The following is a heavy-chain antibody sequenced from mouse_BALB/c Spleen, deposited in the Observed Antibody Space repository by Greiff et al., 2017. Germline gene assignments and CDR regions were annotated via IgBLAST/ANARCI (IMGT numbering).Heavy chain of an antibody. CDR2: SRNKANDYTT. V-gene: IGHV7-1*02. CDR3: ATLLGYAMDY. D-gene: IGHD1-2*01. J-gene: IGHJ4*01. Sequence: EVMLVESGGGLVQPGGSLRLSCATSGFTFSDFYMEWVRQPPGKRLEWIAASRNKANDYTTEYSASVKGRFIVSRDTSQSILYLQMNALRAEDTAIYYCATLLGYAMDYWGQGTSVTVSS. CDR1: GFTFSDFY.